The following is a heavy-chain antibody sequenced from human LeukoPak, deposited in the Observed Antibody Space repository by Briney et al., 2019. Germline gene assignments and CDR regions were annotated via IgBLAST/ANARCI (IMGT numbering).Heavy chain of an antibody. Sequence: SETLTLTCTVSGGSISTYYWSWIRQPPGKGLEWIGYIYYSGSTNYNPSLKSRVTISVDTSKNQFSLKLSSVTAADTAVYYCARKGPYGDYFGYWGQGTLVAVSS. CDR3: ARKGPYGDYFGY. V-gene: IGHV4-59*08. CDR1: GGSISTYY. J-gene: IGHJ4*02. D-gene: IGHD4-17*01. CDR2: IYYSGST.